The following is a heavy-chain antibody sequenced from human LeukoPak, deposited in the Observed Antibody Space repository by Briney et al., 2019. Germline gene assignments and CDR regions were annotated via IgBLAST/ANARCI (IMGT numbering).Heavy chain of an antibody. J-gene: IGHJ4*02. V-gene: IGHV3-9*01. D-gene: IGHD2-8*01. CDR2: ISWNSGSI. Sequence: GRSLRLYCAASGFTFDDYAMHWVRQAPGKGLEWVSGISWNSGSIGYADSVKGRFTISRDNAKNSLYLQMNSLRAEDTALYYCAKASYCTNGVCYTFDYWGQGTLVTVSS. CDR3: AKASYCTNGVCYTFDY. CDR1: GFTFDDYA.